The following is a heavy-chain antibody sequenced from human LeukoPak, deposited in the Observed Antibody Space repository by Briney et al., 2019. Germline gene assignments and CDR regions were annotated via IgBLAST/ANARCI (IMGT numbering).Heavy chain of an antibody. Sequence: GGSLRLSCAASGFTFSDYYMSWIRQAPGKGLEWVSYISSSGSTIYYADSVKGRFTISRDNAKNSLYLQMNSPRAEDTAVYYCARDRVDYGDYADAFDIWGQGTMVTVSS. CDR1: GFTFSDYY. CDR2: ISSSGSTI. D-gene: IGHD4-17*01. CDR3: ARDRVDYGDYADAFDI. V-gene: IGHV3-11*01. J-gene: IGHJ3*02.